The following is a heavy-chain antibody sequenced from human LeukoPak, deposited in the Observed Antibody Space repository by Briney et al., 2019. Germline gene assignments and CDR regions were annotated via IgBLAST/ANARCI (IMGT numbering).Heavy chain of an antibody. V-gene: IGHV3-21*01. Sequence: PGGSLRLSCAASGFTFSSYSMNWVRQAPGKGLEWVSSISSSSSDIYFTDLVKGRFTISRDNAKNSLYLQMNSLRAEDTAAFYCARDLNGGISNYFDYWGQGTLVTVSS. CDR3: ARDLNGGISNYFDY. J-gene: IGHJ4*02. D-gene: IGHD4-23*01. CDR2: ISSSSSDI. CDR1: GFTFSSYS.